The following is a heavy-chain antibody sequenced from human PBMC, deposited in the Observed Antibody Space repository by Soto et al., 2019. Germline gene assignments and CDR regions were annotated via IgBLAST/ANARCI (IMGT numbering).Heavy chain of an antibody. Sequence: SETLSLTCSVSGASITRGGYYWTWVRQHPGRGLEWLGNTYYTGNTNYNPSLKSRLAISVDTSKNQFSLRLSSVTAADTALYYCVRDTTRIRGMDVWGPGTTVTVSS. V-gene: IGHV4-31*03. J-gene: IGHJ6*02. CDR2: TYYTGNT. CDR3: VRDTTRIRGMDV. CDR1: GASITRGGYY. D-gene: IGHD1-26*01.